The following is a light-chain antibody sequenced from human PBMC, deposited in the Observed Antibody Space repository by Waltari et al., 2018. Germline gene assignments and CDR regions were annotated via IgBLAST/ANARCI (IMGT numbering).Light chain of an antibody. J-gene: IGKJ1*01. Sequence: EIVMTQSPATLSVSPGERAPLSCRASQSFSSNLAWYQQKPGQAPRLLIYGASTRATGIPARFSGSGSGTEFTLTISSLQSEDFAVYYCQQYNNWPRTFGQGTKVEIK. V-gene: IGKV3-15*01. CDR3: QQYNNWPRT. CDR1: QSFSSN. CDR2: GAS.